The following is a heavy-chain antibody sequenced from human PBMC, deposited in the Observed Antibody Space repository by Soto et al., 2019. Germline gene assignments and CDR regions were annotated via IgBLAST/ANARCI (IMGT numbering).Heavy chain of an antibody. Sequence: ASVKVSCKASGYTFTSYYMHWVRQAPGQGLEWMGIINPSGGSTSYAQKFQGRVTMTRDTSTSTVYMELSSLRSEDTAVYYCARVRRNHDYGDLVSAFDIWGQGTMVTVSS. CDR3: ARVRRNHDYGDLVSAFDI. CDR1: GYTFTSYY. V-gene: IGHV1-46*03. CDR2: INPSGGST. D-gene: IGHD4-17*01. J-gene: IGHJ3*02.